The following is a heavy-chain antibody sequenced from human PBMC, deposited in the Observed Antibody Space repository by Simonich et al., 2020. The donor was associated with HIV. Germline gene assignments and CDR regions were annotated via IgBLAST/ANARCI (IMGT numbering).Heavy chain of an antibody. D-gene: IGHD1-1*01. CDR1: GVSISSHY. J-gene: IGHJ6*03. V-gene: IGHV4-59*11. Sequence: QVQLQESGPGLVKPSETLSLPCTVSGVSISSHYWSWIRHPPGKGLGWFGYIYYSGTNNYNPSFKSRVAMSVDTAKNQFSLKLSSVTAADTAVYYCSRGVSGTAYFYYFMDVWGKGTTVTVSS. CDR3: SRGVSGTAYFYYFMDV. CDR2: IYYSGTN.